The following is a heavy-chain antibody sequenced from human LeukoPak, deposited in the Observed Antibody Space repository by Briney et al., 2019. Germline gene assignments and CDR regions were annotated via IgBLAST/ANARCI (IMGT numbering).Heavy chain of an antibody. CDR1: GYTFTSYG. CDR2: ISAYNGNT. J-gene: IGHJ6*02. V-gene: IGHV1-18*01. Sequence: ASVKVSCKASGYTFTSYGISWVRLAPGQGLEWMGWISAYNGNTNYAQKLQGRVTMTTDTSTSTAYMELRSLRSDDTAVYYCARDSSSWYRNSYYYYGMDVWGQGTTVTVSS. CDR3: ARDSSSWYRNSYYYYGMDV. D-gene: IGHD6-13*01.